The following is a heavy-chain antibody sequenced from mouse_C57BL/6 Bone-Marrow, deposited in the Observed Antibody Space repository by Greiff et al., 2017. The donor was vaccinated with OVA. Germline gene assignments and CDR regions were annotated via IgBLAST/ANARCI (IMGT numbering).Heavy chain of an antibody. V-gene: IGHV1-82*01. CDR2: IYPGDGDT. J-gene: IGHJ1*03. D-gene: IGHD1-1*01. Sequence: VQLQQSGPELVKPGASVTISCKASGYAFSSSWMNWVKQRPGKGLEWIGRIYPGDGDTNYNGKFKGKATLTADKSSRTAYMQLSSLTSEDSAVYFCARTDYYYGSRRYFDVWGTGTTVTVSS. CDR1: GYAFSSSW. CDR3: ARTDYYYGSRRYFDV.